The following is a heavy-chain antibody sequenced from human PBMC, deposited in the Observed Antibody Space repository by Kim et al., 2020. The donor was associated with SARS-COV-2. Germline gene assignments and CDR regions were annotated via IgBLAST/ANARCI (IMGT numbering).Heavy chain of an antibody. CDR2: ISYDGSNK. CDR1: GFTFSSYA. CDR3: ARVRGSGWYGGVY. Sequence: GGSLRLSCAASGFTFSSYAMHWVRQAPGKGLEWVAGISYDGSNKYYADSVKGRFTISRDNSKNTLNLQMNSLRGEDTAVYYCARVRGSGWYGGVYWGQGTLVTVSS. V-gene: IGHV3-30-3*01. D-gene: IGHD6-19*01. J-gene: IGHJ4*02.